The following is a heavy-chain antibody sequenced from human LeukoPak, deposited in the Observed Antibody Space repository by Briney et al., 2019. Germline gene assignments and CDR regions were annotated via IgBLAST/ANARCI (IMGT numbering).Heavy chain of an antibody. CDR1: GYSISSGYY. J-gene: IGHJ4*02. D-gene: IGHD5-18*01. Sequence: SETLSLTCAVSGYSISSGYYWGWIRQPPGKGLEWIGSIYHSGSTYYNPSLKSRVTISVDTSKNQFSLKLSSVTAADTAVYYCARSSSVDTAMARGYFDYWGQGTLVTVSS. CDR3: ARSSSVDTAMARGYFDY. CDR2: IYHSGST. V-gene: IGHV4-38-2*01.